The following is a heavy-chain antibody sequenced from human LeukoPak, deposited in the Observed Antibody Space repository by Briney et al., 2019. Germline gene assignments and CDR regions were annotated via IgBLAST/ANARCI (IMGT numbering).Heavy chain of an antibody. D-gene: IGHD4-17*01. J-gene: IGHJ4*02. CDR3: ARGEGTVTTLDY. CDR2: INPNSGGT. V-gene: IGHV1-2*02. CDR1: GYTFTSYG. Sequence: ASVKVSCKASGYTFTSYGINWVRQAPGQGLEWMGWINPNSGGTNYAQKFQGRVTMTRDTSISTAYMELSRLRSDDTAVYYCARGEGTVTTLDYWGQGTLVTVSS.